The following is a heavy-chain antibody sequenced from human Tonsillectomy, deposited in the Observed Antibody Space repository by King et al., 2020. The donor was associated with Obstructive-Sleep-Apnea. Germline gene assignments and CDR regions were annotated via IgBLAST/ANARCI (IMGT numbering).Heavy chain of an antibody. J-gene: IGHJ6*02. V-gene: IGHV3-13*01. CDR1: GFTFSTYD. CDR3: SRAGLRFGSVVVNYGMDV. Sequence: EVQLVESGGGLVQPGGSRRLSGAASGFTFSTYDMHWFRQATGESPEWVSTIVSAGDTHYAGSVKGRFRISRENAKNAFFLQMNSLRAGDTAVYYCSRAGLRFGSVVVNYGMDVWGQGTTVTVSS. CDR2: IVSAGDT. D-gene: IGHD2-15*01.